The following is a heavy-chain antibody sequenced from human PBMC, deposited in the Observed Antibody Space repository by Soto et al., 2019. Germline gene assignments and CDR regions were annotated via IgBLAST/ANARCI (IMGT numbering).Heavy chain of an antibody. V-gene: IGHV4-31*03. CDR2: IYYSGST. J-gene: IGHJ4*02. D-gene: IGHD2-2*01. CDR3: AAASGGTKLTYQPMPTRYFDY. CDR1: GGSISSGVYY. Sequence: SETLSLTCTVSGGSISSGVYYWSWIRQHPGKGLEWIGYIYYSGSTYYNPSLKSRVTISVDTSKNQFSLKLSSVTAADTAVYYFAAASGGTKLTYQPMPTRYFDYFGQGTLVTVSS.